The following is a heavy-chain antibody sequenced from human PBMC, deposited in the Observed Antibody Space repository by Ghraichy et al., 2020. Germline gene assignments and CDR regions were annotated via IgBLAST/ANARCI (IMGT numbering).Heavy chain of an antibody. CDR3: AREGQNTPPYYYYGMDV. CDR1: GGSISSGDYY. V-gene: IGHV4-30-4*01. J-gene: IGHJ6*02. D-gene: IGHD1/OR15-1a*01. Sequence: SETLSLTCTVSGGSISSGDYYWSWIRQPPGKGLEWIGYIYYSGSTYYNPSLKSRVTISVDTSKNQFSLKLSSVTAADTAVYYCAREGQNTPPYYYYGMDVWGQGTTVTVSS. CDR2: IYYSGST.